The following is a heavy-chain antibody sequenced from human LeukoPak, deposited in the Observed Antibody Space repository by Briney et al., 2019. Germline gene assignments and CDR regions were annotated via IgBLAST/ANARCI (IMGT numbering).Heavy chain of an antibody. CDR1: GGSFSGYY. Sequence: SETLSLTCAVYGGSFSGYYWSWIRQPPGKGLEWIGEINHSGSTNYNPSLKSRVTISVDTSKNQFSLELSSVTAADTAVYYCARTSWGNDYWGQGTLVTVSS. V-gene: IGHV4-34*01. J-gene: IGHJ4*02. CDR3: ARTSWGNDY. CDR2: INHSGST. D-gene: IGHD7-27*01.